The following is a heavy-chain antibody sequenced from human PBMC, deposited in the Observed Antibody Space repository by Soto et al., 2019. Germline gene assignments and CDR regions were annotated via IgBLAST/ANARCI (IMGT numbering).Heavy chain of an antibody. J-gene: IGHJ4*02. CDR3: AREVDCSGGSCYRGYFDY. CDR2: MWYDGTNK. V-gene: IGHV3-33*01. CDR1: GFTFSTYA. D-gene: IGHD2-15*01. Sequence: PGGSLRLSCAASGFTFSTYAIHWVRQAPGKGLEWVTVMWYDGTNKYYADSVKGRFTISRDNSKNTLYLEMNSLRAEDTAIYFCAREVDCSGGSCYRGYFDYWGQGALVTVSS.